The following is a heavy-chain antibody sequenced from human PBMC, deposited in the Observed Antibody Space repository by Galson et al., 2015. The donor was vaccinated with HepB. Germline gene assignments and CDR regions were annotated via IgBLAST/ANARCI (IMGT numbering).Heavy chain of an antibody. CDR3: ARDRYYYDSTGYYTFDF. CDR2: LNTGNGNT. V-gene: IGHV1-3*04. D-gene: IGHD3-22*01. Sequence: SVKVSCKASGYILTSFGMHWVRQAPGQSLEWMGWLNTGNGNTEYAQKFQARVTITRDKSANTAYMELSSLRSEDTAVYYCARDRYYYDSTGYYTFDFWGQGTLVTVSS. CDR1: GYILTSFG. J-gene: IGHJ4*02.